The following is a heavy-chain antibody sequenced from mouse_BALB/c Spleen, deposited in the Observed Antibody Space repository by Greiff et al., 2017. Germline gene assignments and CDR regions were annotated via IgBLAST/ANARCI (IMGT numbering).Heavy chain of an antibody. Sequence: DQLQQSGAELVKPGASVTLSCTASGFNIKNTYIHWVKQRPEQGLEWIGRIDPANGNTKYDPKFQGKATITADTSSNTAYLQLSSLTSEDTAVYYCASYGYEGDYWGQGTTLTVSS. D-gene: IGHD1-2*01. V-gene: IGHV14-3*02. CDR1: GFNIKNTY. CDR2: IDPANGNT. CDR3: ASYGYEGDY. J-gene: IGHJ2*01.